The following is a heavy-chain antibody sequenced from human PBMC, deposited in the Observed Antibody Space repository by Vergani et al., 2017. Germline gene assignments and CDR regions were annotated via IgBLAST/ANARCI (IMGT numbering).Heavy chain of an antibody. J-gene: IGHJ5*02. CDR2: IYYSGST. D-gene: IGHD6-19*01. Sequence: QLQLQESGPGLVKPSATLSLTCSVSGASIRSSNYYWGWIRQPPGKGLESIASIYYSGSTYYNPSLKSRVTISVDTSKNQFSLKLSSLPAADTAVYFCARHSTVEWLVKLGWIDPWGQGILVTVSS. CDR3: ARHSTVEWLVKLGWIDP. V-gene: IGHV4-39*01. CDR1: GASIRSSNYY.